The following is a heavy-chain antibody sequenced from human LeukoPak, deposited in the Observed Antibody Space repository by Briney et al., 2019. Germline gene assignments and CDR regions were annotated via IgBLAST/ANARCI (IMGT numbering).Heavy chain of an antibody. CDR1: GGTFISYA. Sequence: SVKVCCKASGGTFISYAISWVRQAPGQGLEWMGRIIPILGIANYAQKFQGRVTITADKSTSTAYMELSSLRSEDTAVYYCAREHSGYGYFDYWGQGTLVTVSS. J-gene: IGHJ4*02. CDR2: IIPILGIA. D-gene: IGHD5-12*01. V-gene: IGHV1-69*04. CDR3: AREHSGYGYFDY.